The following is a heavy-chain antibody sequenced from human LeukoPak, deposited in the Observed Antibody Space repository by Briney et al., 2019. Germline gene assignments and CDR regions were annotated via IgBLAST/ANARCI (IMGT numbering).Heavy chain of an antibody. CDR3: ARGFNRGFDP. J-gene: IGHJ5*02. CDR1: GFTVSSNY. CDR2: IYAGGST. D-gene: IGHD1-14*01. V-gene: IGHV3-53*01. Sequence: GGSLRLSCAVSGFTVSSNYMSWVRQAPGKGLEWVSVIYAGGSTYYADSVKGRFTFSRDSSKNTLYLQMNSLRAEDTAVYYCARGFNRGFDPWGQGALVTVSS.